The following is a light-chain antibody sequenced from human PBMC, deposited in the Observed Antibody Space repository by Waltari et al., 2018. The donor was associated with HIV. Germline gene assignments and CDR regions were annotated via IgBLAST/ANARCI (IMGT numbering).Light chain of an antibody. V-gene: IGKV3-15*01. J-gene: IGKJ3*01. CDR3: QAFGGT. CDR1: QSVRSH. Sequence: VMTQSPATLSGSRGERAILSCGASQSVRSHLAWYQQRPGQSPRLLIYGASTRATGVPARFTGSGSGTDFTLTITSLQSEDFAVYYCQAFGGTFGPGTRV. CDR2: GAS.